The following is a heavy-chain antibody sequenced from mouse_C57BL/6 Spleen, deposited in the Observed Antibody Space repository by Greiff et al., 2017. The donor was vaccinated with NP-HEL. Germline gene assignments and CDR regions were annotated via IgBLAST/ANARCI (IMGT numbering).Heavy chain of an antibody. CDR2: IHPNSGST. V-gene: IGHV1-64*01. J-gene: IGHJ1*03. CDR3: ARNDYDYDDWYFDV. CDR1: GYTFTSYW. Sequence: QVQLQQPGAELVKPGASVKLSCKASGYTFTSYWMHWVKQRPGQGLEWIGMIHPNSGSTNYNEKFKSKATLTVDKSSSTAYMHISSLTSEDSAVYYCARNDYDYDDWYFDVWGTGTTVTVSS. D-gene: IGHD2-4*01.